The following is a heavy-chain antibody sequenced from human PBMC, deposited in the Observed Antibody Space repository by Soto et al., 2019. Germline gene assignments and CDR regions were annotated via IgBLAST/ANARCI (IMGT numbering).Heavy chain of an antibody. J-gene: IGHJ3*02. D-gene: IGHD4-17*01. V-gene: IGHV3-33*01. CDR3: ARDQPDYGGNSGVFMGAFDI. CDR1: GFTFSSYG. Sequence: GGSLRLSCAASGFTFSSYGMHWVRQAPGKGLEWVAVIWYDGSNKYYADSVKGRFTISRDNSKNTLYLQMNSLRAEDTAVYYCARDQPDYGGNSGVFMGAFDIWGQGTMVTVSS. CDR2: IWYDGSNK.